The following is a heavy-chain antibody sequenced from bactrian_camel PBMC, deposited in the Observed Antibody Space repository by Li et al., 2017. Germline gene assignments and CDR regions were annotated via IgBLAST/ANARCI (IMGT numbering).Heavy chain of an antibody. Sequence: DVQLVESGGGVVQPGKSLRLSCAASGFRFATAEMIWVRQAPEKGLVWVSMINNIGTHYADSVKGRFTISRDNAKNTLYLQLDNLRSEDTAMYYCADLGDTHFWGRGTQVTVS. J-gene: IGHJ4*01. CDR3: ADLGDTHF. CDR1: GFRFATAE. V-gene: IGHV3S31*01. CDR2: INNIGT.